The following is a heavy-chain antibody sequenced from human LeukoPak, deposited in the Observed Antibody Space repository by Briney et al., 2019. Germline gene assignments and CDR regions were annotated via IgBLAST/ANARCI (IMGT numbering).Heavy chain of an antibody. J-gene: IGHJ6*02. D-gene: IGHD5-24*01. CDR2: VNNNGGTT. V-gene: IGHV3-64D*06. Sequence: GGSLRLSCSASGFIFTSYPMHWVRQAPGKGQEYVAVVNNNGGTTYYADSVKGRFTISRDNSKNTLYLQMSSLRPEDTAVYYCVRGWRNMDVWGQGTTVTVSS. CDR1: GFIFTSYP. CDR3: VRGWRNMDV.